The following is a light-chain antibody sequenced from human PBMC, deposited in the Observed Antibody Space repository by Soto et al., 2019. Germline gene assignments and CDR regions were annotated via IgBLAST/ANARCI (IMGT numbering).Light chain of an antibody. V-gene: IGKV3-20*01. CDR3: QHDASSPFT. CDR1: RSVTSNY. Sequence: VLTQSPGTLSLSPGERATLSCRASRSVTSNYVGWYQQKPGQAPRLLIYGASSRAAGIPDRFSGSGSGTGFTLTVSRLEPEDVVLYDGQHDASSPFTFGRGTKLE. CDR2: GAS. J-gene: IGKJ2*01.